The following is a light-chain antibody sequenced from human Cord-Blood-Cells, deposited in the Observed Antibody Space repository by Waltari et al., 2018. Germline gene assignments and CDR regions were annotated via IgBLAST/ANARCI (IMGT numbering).Light chain of an antibody. CDR2: WAS. V-gene: IGKV4-1*01. Sequence: DIVMNQSPDSLAVSLGERATINCKSSQSVLYSSNNNNYLTCYQQKPEHPPKLLIYWASTLESVVPNRFSASGSCTYFTLTISSLQAEDVAVYYCQQYYSTPRTFGQGTKVEIK. CDR1: QSVLYSSNNNNY. J-gene: IGKJ1*01. CDR3: QQYYSTPRT.